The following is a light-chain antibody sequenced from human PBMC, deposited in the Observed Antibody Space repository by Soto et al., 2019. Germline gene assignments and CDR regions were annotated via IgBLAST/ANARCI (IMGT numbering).Light chain of an antibody. Sequence: EIVLTQSPATLSLSPGERATLSCRASQSVSSYLAWYQQKPGQAPMLLIYDASNSATGIPARFSGSGSGTDFTLTISSLEPEDFAVYYCQQRSNWPPRFTFGPGTKVDIK. V-gene: IGKV3-11*01. J-gene: IGKJ3*01. CDR1: QSVSSY. CDR3: QQRSNWPPRFT. CDR2: DAS.